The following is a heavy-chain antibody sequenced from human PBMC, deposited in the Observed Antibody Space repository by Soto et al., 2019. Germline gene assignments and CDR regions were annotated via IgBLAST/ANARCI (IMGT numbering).Heavy chain of an antibody. CDR1: GFTFSSYA. J-gene: IGHJ5*02. CDR2: ISYDGSNK. CDR3: ARGLGGVASKNWFDP. V-gene: IGHV3-30-3*01. Sequence: QVQLVESGGGVVQPGRSLRLSCAASGFTFSSYAMHWVRLAPGKGLEWVAVISYDGSNKYYADSVKGRFTISRDNSKNTLYLQMNSLRAEDTAVYYCARGLGGVASKNWFDPWGQGTLVTVSS. D-gene: IGHD2-21*01.